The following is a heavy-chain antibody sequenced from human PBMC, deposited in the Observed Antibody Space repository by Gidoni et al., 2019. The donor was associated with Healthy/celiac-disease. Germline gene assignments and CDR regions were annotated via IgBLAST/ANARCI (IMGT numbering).Heavy chain of an antibody. CDR1: GFSLSTSGVG. D-gene: IGHD2-15*01. CDR3: AHRRGDIVVDWFDP. J-gene: IGHJ5*02. Sequence: QITLKESGPTLVKPTQTLTLTCTFSGFSLSTSGVGVGWIRQPPGKALEWLALIYWDDDKRYSPSLKSRLTITKDTSKNQVVLTMTNMDPVDTATYYCAHRRGDIVVDWFDPWGQGTLVTVSS. V-gene: IGHV2-5*02. CDR2: IYWDDDK.